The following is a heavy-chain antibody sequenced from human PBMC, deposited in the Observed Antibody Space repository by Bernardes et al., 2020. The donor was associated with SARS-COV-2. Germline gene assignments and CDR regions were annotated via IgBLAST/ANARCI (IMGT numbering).Heavy chain of an antibody. V-gene: IGHV4-61*01. D-gene: IGHD3-10*01. Sequence: SETLHLTCTVSGVSVSSGSYYWSWIRQPPGKGLEWIGYIHYSGSTNYNPSLKSRVTISVDTSKNQFSLKLSSVTAADTAVYYCAREPLGGVTMVRGVIKRYGMDVWGQGTTVTVSS. J-gene: IGHJ6*02. CDR3: AREPLGGVTMVRGVIKRYGMDV. CDR2: IHYSGST. CDR1: GVSVSSGSYY.